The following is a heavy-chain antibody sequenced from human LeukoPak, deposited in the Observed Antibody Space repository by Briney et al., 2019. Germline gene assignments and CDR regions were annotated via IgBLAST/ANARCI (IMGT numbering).Heavy chain of an antibody. CDR2: INHSGST. J-gene: IGHJ4*02. D-gene: IGHD1-14*01. CDR1: GGSFSGYY. Sequence: SETLSLTCAVYGGSFSGYYWSWIPQPPGKGLEWIGEINHSGSTNYNPSLKSRVTISVDTSKNQFSLKLSSVTAADTAVYYCARGPRYYYRNWGQGTLVTVSS. V-gene: IGHV4-34*01. CDR3: ARGPRYYYRN.